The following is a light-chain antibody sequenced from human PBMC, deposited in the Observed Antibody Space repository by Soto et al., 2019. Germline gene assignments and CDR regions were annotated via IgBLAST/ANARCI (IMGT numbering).Light chain of an antibody. CDR1: SSDIGGYNY. V-gene: IGLV2-14*01. J-gene: IGLJ1*01. Sequence: QSVLTQPASVSGSPGQSITISCTGTSSDIGGYNYVSWYQHHPGKAPKLMIYEVTNRPSGVSSRFSGSKSGNRASLTISVLLAEDEADYYCSSYTSSSTLDYVFGTGTKVTVL. CDR3: SSYTSSSTLDYV. CDR2: EVT.